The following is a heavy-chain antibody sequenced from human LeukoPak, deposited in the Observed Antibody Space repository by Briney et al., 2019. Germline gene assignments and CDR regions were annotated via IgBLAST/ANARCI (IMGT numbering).Heavy chain of an antibody. J-gene: IGHJ3*02. V-gene: IGHV1-2*02. CDR3: ARERVVVIADRPDAFDI. CDR1: GYTFTSYY. CDR2: INPNSGGT. Sequence: ASVKVSCKASGYTFTSYYMHWMRQAPGQGLEWMGWINPNSGGTNYAQKFQGRVTMTRDTSTSTVYMELSSLRSEDTAVYYCARERVVVIADRPDAFDIWGQGTMVTVSS. D-gene: IGHD2-21*01.